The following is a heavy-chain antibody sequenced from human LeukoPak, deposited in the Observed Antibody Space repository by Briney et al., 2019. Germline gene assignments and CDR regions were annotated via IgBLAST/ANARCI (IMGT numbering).Heavy chain of an antibody. D-gene: IGHD4-17*01. CDR1: RSNFTSYW. CDR3: ARLGPTISHMTTAPFDAFDI. J-gene: IGHJ3*02. V-gene: IGHV5-51*01. CDR2: IYPGDSDI. Sequence: GESLKISCWDSRSNFTSYWIGGGRPVAGKGLEGMGIIYPGDSDIIDSPSFEGQVTISADKSIRTSFLQWRSLKASDTAMYYCARLGPTISHMTTAPFDAFDIWGQGTMVTVSS.